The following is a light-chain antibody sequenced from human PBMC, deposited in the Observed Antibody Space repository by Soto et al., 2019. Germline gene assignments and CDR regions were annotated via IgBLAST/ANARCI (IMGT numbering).Light chain of an antibody. CDR2: GAS. CDR3: QQTRAFPRT. V-gene: IGKV1-12*01. CDR1: QDIGNF. Sequence: DIQMTQSPSSVYASVGDRVTITCRASQDIGNFLAWYQQTPGKAPKLLIHGASSFYRGVASRFSDGGTGTDFTVTILGLQPEDFATYYCQQTRAFPRTFGKGTKVDVK. J-gene: IGKJ2*01.